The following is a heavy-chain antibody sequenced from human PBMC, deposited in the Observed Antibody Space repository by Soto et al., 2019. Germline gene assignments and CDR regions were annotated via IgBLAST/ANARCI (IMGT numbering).Heavy chain of an antibody. CDR1: GGSISSSSYY. CDR2: IYYSGST. V-gene: IGHV4-39*01. Sequence: QLQLQESGPGLVKPSETLSLTCTVSGGSISSSSYYWGWIRQPPGKGLEWIGSIYYSGSTYYNPSLKSRVTISVDTSKNQFSLKLSSVTAADTAVYYCARRRVPYSIAAAGTAPFDYWGQGTLVTVSS. D-gene: IGHD6-13*01. J-gene: IGHJ4*02. CDR3: ARRRVPYSIAAAGTAPFDY.